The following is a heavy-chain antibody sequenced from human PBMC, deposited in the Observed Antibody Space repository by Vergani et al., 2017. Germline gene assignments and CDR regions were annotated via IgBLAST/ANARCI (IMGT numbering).Heavy chain of an antibody. CDR3: ARGPRLSSGWYAGWFDL. D-gene: IGHD6-19*01. Sequence: QVQLVQSGAEVKKSGASVKVSCKTSGYTFSAYYMHWVRQAPGKGLEWMGWINCNSGGTKYAQKFEGRVTMTRDTSINTAYLDLSRLRSDDTAMYFCARGPRLSSGWYAGWFDLWGQGTLVTVSS. CDR2: INCNSGGT. V-gene: IGHV1-2*02. CDR1: GYTFSAYY. J-gene: IGHJ5*02.